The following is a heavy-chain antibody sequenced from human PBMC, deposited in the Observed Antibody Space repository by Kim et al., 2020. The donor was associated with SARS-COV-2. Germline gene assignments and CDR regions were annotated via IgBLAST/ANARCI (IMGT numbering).Heavy chain of an antibody. D-gene: IGHD2-2*01. CDR2: IYTSGST. CDR1: GGSISSYY. V-gene: IGHV4-4*07. CDR3: ARGSTVVPGVTHLGENYYYGMDV. J-gene: IGHJ6*02. Sequence: SETLSLTCTVSGGSISSYYWSWIRQPAGKGLEWIGRIYTSGSTNYNPSLKSRVTMSVDTSKKQFSLKVTSVTAADTAVYYCARGSTVVPGVTHLGENYYYGMDVWGQGTTVTVSS.